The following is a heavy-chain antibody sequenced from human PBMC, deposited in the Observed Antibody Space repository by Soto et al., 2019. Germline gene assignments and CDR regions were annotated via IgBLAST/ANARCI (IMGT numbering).Heavy chain of an antibody. Sequence: SETLSLTCTVSGGSISSYYWSWIRQPPGKGLEWIGYIYYSGSTNYNPSLKSRVTISVDTSKNQFSLKLSSVTAADTAVYYCARMREFFGGVKPAEVGMDVWGQGTTVTVSS. CDR3: ARMREFFGGVKPAEVGMDV. D-gene: IGHD3-16*01. CDR2: IYYSGST. CDR1: GGSISSYY. J-gene: IGHJ6*02. V-gene: IGHV4-59*01.